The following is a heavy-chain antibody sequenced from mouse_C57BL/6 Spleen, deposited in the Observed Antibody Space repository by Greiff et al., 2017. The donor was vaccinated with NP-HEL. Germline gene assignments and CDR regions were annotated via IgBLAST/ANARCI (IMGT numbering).Heavy chain of an antibody. V-gene: IGHV1-82*01. CDR3: ARSLGFYYAKDD. CDR1: GYAFSSSC. J-gene: IGHJ4*01. D-gene: IGHD4-1*01. CDR2: IYPGDGDT. Sequence: QVQLKESGPELVKPGASVSISCKASGYAFSSSCMNWVKQRPGKGLEWIGRIYPGDGDTYYNGKFKGKATLTADKTTSTAYMQHSSLTSEDSAVYFCARSLGFYYAKDDWGQGTSVTVSS.